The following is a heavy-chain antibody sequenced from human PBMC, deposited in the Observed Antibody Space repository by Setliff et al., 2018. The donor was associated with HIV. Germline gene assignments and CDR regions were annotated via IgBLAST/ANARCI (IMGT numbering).Heavy chain of an antibody. J-gene: IGHJ4*02. CDR1: GYTFTGYY. CDR2: ANPNSGPT. D-gene: IGHD1-26*01. CDR3: ARDVFGQRVGATLGY. Sequence: ASVKVSCKASGYTFTGYYIHWVRQAPGQGLEWMGRANPNSGPTNYAQKFQGRVTMTRDTSISTAYMELSRLRSDDTAVYYCARDVFGQRVGATLGYWGQGTLVTVSS. V-gene: IGHV1-2*06.